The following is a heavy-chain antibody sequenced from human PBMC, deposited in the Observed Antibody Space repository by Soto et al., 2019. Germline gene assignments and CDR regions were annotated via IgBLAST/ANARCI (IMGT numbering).Heavy chain of an antibody. V-gene: IGHV4-59*08. CDR2: IYYTGTT. D-gene: IGHD2-21*01. CDR3: ARLGDYSKAFDY. Sequence: TSETLSLTCTVSGSPISDNYWSWFRQAPGQGLEWVGYIYYTGTTTYHPSLKGRVTISLDTSKSQFSLILRSVTAADTAVYYCARLGDYSKAFDYWGQGTLFPVSS. J-gene: IGHJ4*02. CDR1: GSPISDNY.